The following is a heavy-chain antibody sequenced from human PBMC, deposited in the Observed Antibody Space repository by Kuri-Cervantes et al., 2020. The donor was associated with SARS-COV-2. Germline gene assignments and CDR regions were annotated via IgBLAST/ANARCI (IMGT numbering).Heavy chain of an antibody. D-gene: IGHD3-22*01. Sequence: ASVKVSCKAFGYTFTGYYMHWVRQAPGQGLEWMGWISAYNGNTNYAQKLQGRVTVTTDTSTSTAYMELRSLRSDDTAVYYCASGTSTVVITSRFDYWGQGTLVTVSS. V-gene: IGHV1-18*04. CDR1: GYTFTGYY. J-gene: IGHJ4*02. CDR3: ASGTSTVVITSRFDY. CDR2: ISAYNGNT.